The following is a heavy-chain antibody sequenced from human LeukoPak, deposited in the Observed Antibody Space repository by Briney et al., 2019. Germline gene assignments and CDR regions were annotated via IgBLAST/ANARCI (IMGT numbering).Heavy chain of an antibody. Sequence: PGGSLRPSCAATGFSFRSYLMNWVRQAPGKGLEWLAIIKQDGSEKHYKGSVEGRFTISRDNAKNSLHLQMNSLRAEDTAVYYCAGGSGYLITSWGQGTLVTVSS. CDR3: AGGSGYLITS. V-gene: IGHV3-7*01. J-gene: IGHJ5*02. CDR2: IKQDGSEK. CDR1: GFSFRSYL. D-gene: IGHD3-9*01.